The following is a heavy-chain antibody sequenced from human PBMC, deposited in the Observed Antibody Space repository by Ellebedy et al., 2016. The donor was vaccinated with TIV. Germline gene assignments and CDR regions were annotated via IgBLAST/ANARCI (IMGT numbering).Heavy chain of an antibody. CDR3: ARSRGVSY. J-gene: IGHJ4*02. CDR1: GFTFSNYW. V-gene: IGHV3-7*03. D-gene: IGHD2-8*01. Sequence: GESLKISCAASGFTFSNYWMTWVRQAPGKGQECVANIKQDGSEKYYVDSVKGRFTISRDNAKNSLYLQMNSLRAEDTAVYFCARSRGVSYWGQGTLVTVSS. CDR2: IKQDGSEK.